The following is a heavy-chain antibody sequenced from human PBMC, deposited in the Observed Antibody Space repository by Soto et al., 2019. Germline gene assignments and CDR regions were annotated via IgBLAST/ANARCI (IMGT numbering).Heavy chain of an antibody. CDR3: ARGRAGTYYYYYGMDV. J-gene: IGHJ6*02. CDR1: GGSISSGGYS. V-gene: IGHV4-30-2*01. Sequence: SETLSLTFAVSGGSISSGGYSWSWIGQPPGKGLEWIGYIDHSGSTYYNPSLKSRVTISVDRSKNQFSLKLSSVTAADTAVYYCARGRAGTYYYYYGMDVWGQGTTVTVSS. D-gene: IGHD1-1*01. CDR2: IDHSGST.